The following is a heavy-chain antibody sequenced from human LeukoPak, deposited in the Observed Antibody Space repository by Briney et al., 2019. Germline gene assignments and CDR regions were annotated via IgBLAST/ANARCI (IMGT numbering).Heavy chain of an antibody. V-gene: IGHV5-51*01. CDR3: ARVGDGYIFDY. Sequence: GESLKISRKGSGYSFTTYWIAWVRQIPGKGLEWMGIIYPGDSDTRYSPSFQGPLNHSPDQSLSTAYLQWRSLKASATAMYYCARVGDGYIFDYCGQGTLVTASS. D-gene: IGHD5-24*01. CDR2: IYPGDSDT. CDR1: GYSFTTYW. J-gene: IGHJ4*02.